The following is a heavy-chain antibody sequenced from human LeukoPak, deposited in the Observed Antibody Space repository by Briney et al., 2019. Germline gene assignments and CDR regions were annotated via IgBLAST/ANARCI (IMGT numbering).Heavy chain of an antibody. Sequence: PSETLSLTCTVSGGSISSYYWSWIRQPAGKGLEWIGRIYTSGSTNYNPSLKSRVTMSVDTSKNQFSLKLSSVTAADTAVYYCARALDVNYDSSGYYYWDDAFDIWGQGTMVTVSS. V-gene: IGHV4-4*07. CDR1: GGSISSYY. CDR3: ARALDVNYDSSGYYYWDDAFDI. D-gene: IGHD3-22*01. CDR2: IYTSGST. J-gene: IGHJ3*02.